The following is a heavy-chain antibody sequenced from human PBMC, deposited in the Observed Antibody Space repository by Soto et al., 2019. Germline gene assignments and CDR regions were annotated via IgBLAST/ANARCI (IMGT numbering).Heavy chain of an antibody. Sequence: ASVKVSCKASGYTFTSYDINWVLQATGQGLEWMGWINPNNGNTGYAQKFQGRVTMTGNTSTSTAYMELRSLRSDDTAVYYCARVYSPTVTQNWFDPWGQGTLVTVSS. CDR1: GYTFTSYD. V-gene: IGHV1-8*01. D-gene: IGHD4-17*01. J-gene: IGHJ5*02. CDR2: INPNNGNT. CDR3: ARVYSPTVTQNWFDP.